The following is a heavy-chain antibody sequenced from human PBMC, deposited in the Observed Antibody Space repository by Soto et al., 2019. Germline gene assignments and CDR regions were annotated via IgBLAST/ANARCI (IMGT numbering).Heavy chain of an antibody. CDR3: ARLWFNNWFDP. V-gene: IGHV4-59*08. J-gene: IGHJ5*02. CDR2: IYYSGST. D-gene: IGHD3-10*01. Sequence: SETLSLTCTVSGGSISSYYWSWIRQPPGKGLEWIGYIYYSGSTNYNPSLKSRVTISVDTSKNQFSLKLSSVTAADTAVYYCARLWFNNWFDPWGQGTLVTVS. CDR1: GGSISSYY.